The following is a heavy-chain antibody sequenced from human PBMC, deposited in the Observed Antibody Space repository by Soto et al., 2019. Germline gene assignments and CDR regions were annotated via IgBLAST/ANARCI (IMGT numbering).Heavy chain of an antibody. Sequence: PSETLSLTWVVSGYSIKRDYYWGWIRQPPGKGLEYIGSVYHSGGTFYNPSLKRRVTTSADTSKNLFSLMLSSVTAADTAVYFCAGTDSYTSGLDYWGQGTLVTVSS. J-gene: IGHJ4*02. D-gene: IGHD6-19*01. CDR2: VYHSGGT. CDR3: AGTDSYTSGLDY. CDR1: GYSIKRDYY. V-gene: IGHV4-38-2*01.